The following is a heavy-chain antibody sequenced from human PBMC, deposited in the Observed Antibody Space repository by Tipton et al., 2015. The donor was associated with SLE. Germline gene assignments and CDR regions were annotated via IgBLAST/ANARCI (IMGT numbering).Heavy chain of an antibody. J-gene: IGHJ4*02. Sequence: TLSLTCAVSGGPLRICSYSWIRQPPGKGLEWIGEINHSGSTNYNPSLKSQVTISVDTSKNQLSLNLESVTAADTAVYYCARALTSAQGFYFESWGQGTLVTVSS. CDR1: GGPLRICS. D-gene: IGHD2-2*01. CDR2: INHSGST. CDR3: ARALTSAQGFYFES. V-gene: IGHV4-34*01.